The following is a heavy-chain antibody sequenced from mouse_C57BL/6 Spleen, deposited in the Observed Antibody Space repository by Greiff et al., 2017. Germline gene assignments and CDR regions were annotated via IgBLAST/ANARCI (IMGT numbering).Heavy chain of an antibody. J-gene: IGHJ2*01. CDR1: GYTFTSYG. CDR2: IYPRSGNT. D-gene: IGHD4-1*01. CDR3: ARGRGTDD. Sequence: QVQLQQSGAELARPGASVKLSCKASGYTFTSYGISWVKQRTGQGLEWIGEIYPRSGNTYYNEKFKGKATLTADKSSSTAYMELRSLTSEDSAVYFCARGRGTDDWGQGTTLTVSS. V-gene: IGHV1-81*01.